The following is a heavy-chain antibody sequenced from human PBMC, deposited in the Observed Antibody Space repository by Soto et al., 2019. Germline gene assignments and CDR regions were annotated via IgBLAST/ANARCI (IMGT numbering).Heavy chain of an antibody. J-gene: IGHJ4*02. D-gene: IGHD3-3*01. V-gene: IGHV3-7*01. CDR2: IKQDGSEK. CDR3: VSTALYITIFGVVPRVYFDY. Sequence: GGSLRLSCAASGFTFSSYWMSWVRQAPGKGLERVANIKQDGSEKYYVDSVKGRFTISRDNAKNSLYLQMNSLRADDTAVYYCVSTALYITIFGVVPRVYFDYWGQGTLVTVSS. CDR1: GFTFSSYW.